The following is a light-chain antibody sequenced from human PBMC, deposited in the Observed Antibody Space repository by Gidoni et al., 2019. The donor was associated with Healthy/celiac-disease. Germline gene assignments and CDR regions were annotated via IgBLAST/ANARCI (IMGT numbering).Light chain of an antibody. CDR2: EVS. CDR3: CSYAGSSTYV. CDR1: SSDVGSYNL. V-gene: IGLV2-23*02. Sequence: QAALNQPGPGAGAPGQSVTISCTGTSSDVGSYNLVSLYQQHPGKAPKLMIYEVSKPPSGVSNRFSGSKSGNTASLTISGLQAEDEADYYCCSYAGSSTYVFGTGTKVTVL. J-gene: IGLJ1*01.